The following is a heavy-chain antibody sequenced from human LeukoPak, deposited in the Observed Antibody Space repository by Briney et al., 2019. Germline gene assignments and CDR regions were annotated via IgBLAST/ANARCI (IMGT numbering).Heavy chain of an antibody. CDR1: GGTFSRYA. CDR3: AKPAVAGLTYAFDI. D-gene: IGHD6-19*01. J-gene: IGHJ3*02. V-gene: IGHV1-69*05. CDR2: IIPIFGTA. Sequence: ASVKVSCKASGGTFSRYAISLVRQAPGQGLEWMGRIIPIFGTANYAQKFQGRVAITTDESTSTAYMELSSLRSEDTAVYYCAKPAVAGLTYAFDIWGQGTMVTVSS.